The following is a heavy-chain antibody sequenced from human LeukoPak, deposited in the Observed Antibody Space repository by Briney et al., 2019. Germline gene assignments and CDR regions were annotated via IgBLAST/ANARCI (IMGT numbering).Heavy chain of an antibody. CDR3: MRDWGTALEPDDAFDV. D-gene: IGHD3-16*01. CDR1: GGSISYSSYY. J-gene: IGHJ3*01. V-gene: IGHV4-39*02. Sequence: PSETLSLTCTVSGGSISYSSYYWGWIRQPPGKGLEWIGSIHYSGSTYYNPSFKSRVTISVDTSKNQFSLKLTSVTAADTAVYYCMRDWGTALEPDDAFDVWGQGTMVTVSS. CDR2: IHYSGST.